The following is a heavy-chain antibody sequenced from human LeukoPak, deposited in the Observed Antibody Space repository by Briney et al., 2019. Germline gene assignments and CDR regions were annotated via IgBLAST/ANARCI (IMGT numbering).Heavy chain of an antibody. CDR1: GGSISSNSYY. CDR2: IYYSGST. J-gene: IGHJ6*02. V-gene: IGHV4-39*01. CDR3: ARGPLNWGSFHYYYYGMDV. Sequence: SETLSLTCTVSGGSISSNSYYWGWIRQPPGQGLEWIVSIYYSGSTYYNPSLKSRVTISVDTSKNQFSLKLSSVTAADTAVYYCARGPLNWGSFHYYYYGMDVWGQGTTVTVSS. D-gene: IGHD7-27*01.